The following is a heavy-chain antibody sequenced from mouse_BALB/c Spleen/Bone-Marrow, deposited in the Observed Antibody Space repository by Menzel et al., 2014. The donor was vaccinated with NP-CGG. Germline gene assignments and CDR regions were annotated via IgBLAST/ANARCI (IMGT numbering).Heavy chain of an antibody. V-gene: IGHV7-3*02. Sequence: EVHLVESGGGLVQPGGSLRLSCTTSGFTFTDYYMSWVRQPPGKALEWLAFIRNKANGYTTEYSASVKGRFTISRDNSQSILYLQMSTLRAEDSATYYCARFPMDYWGQGTSVTVSS. CDR3: ARFPMDY. CDR1: GFTFTDYY. CDR2: IRNKANGYTT. J-gene: IGHJ4*01.